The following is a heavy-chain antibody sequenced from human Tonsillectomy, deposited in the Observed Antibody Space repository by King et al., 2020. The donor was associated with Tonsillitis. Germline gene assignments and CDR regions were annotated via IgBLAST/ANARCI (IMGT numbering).Heavy chain of an antibody. Sequence: VQLVESGGGLVQPGRSLRLSCAASGFTFDDYAMHWVRQAPGKGLEWVSGISLNSGSIDYADSVKGRFTISRDNTKNSLYLQMNSLRAEDTALYYCAKDKRVVITTLFDYWGQGTLVTVSS. CDR3: AKDKRVVITTLFDY. J-gene: IGHJ4*02. CDR2: ISLNSGSI. D-gene: IGHD3-22*01. CDR1: GFTFDDYA. V-gene: IGHV3-9*01.